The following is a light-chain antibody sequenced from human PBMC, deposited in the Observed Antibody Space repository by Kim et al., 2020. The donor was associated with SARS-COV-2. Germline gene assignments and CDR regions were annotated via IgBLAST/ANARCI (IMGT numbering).Light chain of an antibody. Sequence: DIQMTQSPSSLSVSVGDRVTITCRASQDISDYLNWYQQKPGKAPKLLIYDASNLETGVPSRFSGSGSGTDFTFTISSLQPEDIATYYCQQYDDLPALTFGGGTKVDIK. CDR3: QQYDDLPALT. V-gene: IGKV1-33*01. CDR2: DAS. CDR1: QDISDY. J-gene: IGKJ4*01.